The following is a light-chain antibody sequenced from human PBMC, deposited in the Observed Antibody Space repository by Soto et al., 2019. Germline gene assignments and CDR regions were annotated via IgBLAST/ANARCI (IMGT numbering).Light chain of an antibody. V-gene: IGKV3-15*01. CDR1: QSVSSN. J-gene: IGKJ2*01. CDR3: QQYNNWPPYT. CDR2: GAS. Sequence: EIVMTQSPATLSVSPGGRATLSCRARQSVSSNLAWYQQKPGQAPRLLIYGASTRATGIPARFSGSGSGTEFTLTISSLQSEDFALYYCQQYNNWPPYTFGQGTKLEIK.